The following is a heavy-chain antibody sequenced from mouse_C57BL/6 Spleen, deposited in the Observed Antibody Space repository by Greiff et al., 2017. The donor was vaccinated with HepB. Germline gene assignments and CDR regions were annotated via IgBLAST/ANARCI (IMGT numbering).Heavy chain of an antibody. CDR2: IYPGSGST. CDR1: GYTFTSYW. CDR3: AREGHYYGSSYVRDY. V-gene: IGHV1-55*01. D-gene: IGHD1-1*01. Sequence: QVHVKQPGAELVKPGASVKMSCKASGYTFTSYWITWVKQRPGQGLEWIGDIYPGSGSTNCNEKFKSKATLTVDTSSSTAYMQLSSLTSEDSAVYYCAREGHYYGSSYVRDYWGQGTTLTVSS. J-gene: IGHJ2*01.